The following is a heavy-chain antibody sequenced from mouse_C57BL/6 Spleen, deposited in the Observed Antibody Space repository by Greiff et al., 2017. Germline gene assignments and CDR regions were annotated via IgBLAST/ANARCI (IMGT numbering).Heavy chain of an antibody. D-gene: IGHD1-1*01. CDR1: GYAFSSYW. CDR3: AREDYGNYWYFDV. CDR2: IYPGDGDT. V-gene: IGHV1-80*01. Sequence: VQLQQSGAELVKPGASVKISCKASGYAFSSYWMNWVKQRPGKGLEWIGQIYPGDGDTNYNGKFKGQAKLTADKSSSTASMQLSSLTSEDSAVYFCAREDYGNYWYFDVWGTGTTVTVSS. J-gene: IGHJ1*03.